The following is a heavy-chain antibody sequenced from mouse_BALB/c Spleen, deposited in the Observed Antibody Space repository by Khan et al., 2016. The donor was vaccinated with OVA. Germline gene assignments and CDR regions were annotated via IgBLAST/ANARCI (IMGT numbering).Heavy chain of an antibody. Sequence: VQLQQSGPELVRPGASVKISCKASGYSFTGYFMNWVMQSHGKSLEWIGRINPHIGETFYNQRFKDKATLTVDESSSTAHLELRSLASEDSAVYYCTRIDRSDFDYWGQGTTLPVSS. V-gene: IGHV1-20*02. CDR2: INPHIGET. D-gene: IGHD1-1*01. J-gene: IGHJ2*01. CDR3: TRIDRSDFDY. CDR1: GYSFTGYF.